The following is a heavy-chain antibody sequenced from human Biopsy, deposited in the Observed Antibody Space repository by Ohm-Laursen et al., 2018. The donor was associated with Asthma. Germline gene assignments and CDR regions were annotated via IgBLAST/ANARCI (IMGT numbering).Heavy chain of an antibody. CDR1: GFVFRSHA. CDR2: VSYDGGVA. V-gene: IGHV3-30*18. CDR3: AKRRGYSDLTDFDH. Sequence: SLRLSCAASGFVFRSHAMHWVRQAPGKGLEWVSVVSYDGGVAPYADSMKGRFTISRDNAKSSLYLQMNSLRTDDTAVYYCAKRRGYSDLTDFDHWGQGTLVTVSS. D-gene: IGHD3-3*01. J-gene: IGHJ4*02.